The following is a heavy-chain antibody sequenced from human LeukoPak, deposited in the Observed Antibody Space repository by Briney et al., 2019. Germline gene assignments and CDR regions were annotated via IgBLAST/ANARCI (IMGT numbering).Heavy chain of an antibody. CDR2: IWYDSSSA. Sequence: PGRSLTLSCVASGFSFSHYGMHWVRQAPGKGLQWVAVIWYDSSSAYYVPSVKGRFTISRDNARNTLYLHMNNLRPEDTAIYYCAKDQEEWPIREVGHWGQGTLVTVSS. D-gene: IGHD3-3*01. CDR1: GFSFSHYG. CDR3: AKDQEEWPIREVGH. V-gene: IGHV3-33*06. J-gene: IGHJ4*02.